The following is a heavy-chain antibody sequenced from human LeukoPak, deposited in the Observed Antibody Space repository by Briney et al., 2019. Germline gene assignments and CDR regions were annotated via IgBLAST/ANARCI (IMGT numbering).Heavy chain of an antibody. V-gene: IGHV3-23*01. Sequence: GGSLRLSCAASGFTFTNSDMNCDRQPHGKGMEWVSSISASGGSAHYADSVRGRFTISRDNYKNTLYLQMNILRAEDTAVYYCAKAGSYSDISVYPLASFDFWVQGTMVTVSS. CDR2: ISASGGSA. J-gene: IGHJ3*01. CDR3: AKAGSYSDISVYPLASFDF. CDR1: GFTFTNSD. D-gene: IGHD3-22*01.